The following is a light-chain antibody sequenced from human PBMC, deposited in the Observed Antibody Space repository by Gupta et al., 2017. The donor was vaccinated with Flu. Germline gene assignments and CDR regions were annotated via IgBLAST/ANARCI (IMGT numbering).Light chain of an antibody. CDR1: YIGSKA. CDR2: NDR. CDR3: QVWDPTTDHWV. J-gene: IGLJ3*02. V-gene: IGLV3-21*03. Sequence: SYVLTQPPSVSVAPGKTARITCGGNYIGSKAVHWYQQKPGQAPVLVAYNDRDRPSGIPERFSGSNSGNTASLTITRVEAGDEADYYCQVWDPTTDHWVFGGGTKLTVL.